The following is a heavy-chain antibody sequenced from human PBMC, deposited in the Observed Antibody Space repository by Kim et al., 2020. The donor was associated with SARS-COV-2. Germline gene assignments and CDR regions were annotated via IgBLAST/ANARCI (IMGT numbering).Heavy chain of an antibody. CDR3: ARGYCSSTSCYHSWFDP. CDR2: IIPIFGTA. V-gene: IGHV1-69*13. Sequence: VKVSCKASGGTFSSYAISWVRQAPGQGLEWMGGIIPIFGTANYAQKFQGRVTITADESTSTAYMELSSLRSEDTAVYYCARGYCSSTSCYHSWFDPWGQGTLVTVSS. D-gene: IGHD2-2*01. J-gene: IGHJ5*02. CDR1: GGTFSSYA.